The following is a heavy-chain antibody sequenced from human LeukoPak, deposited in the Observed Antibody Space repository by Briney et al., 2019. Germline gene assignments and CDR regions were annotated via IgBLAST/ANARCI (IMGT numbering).Heavy chain of an antibody. CDR2: IIPIFGTA. CDR1: GYTFTSYD. J-gene: IGHJ5*02. Sequence: SVKVSCKASGYTFTSYDISWVRQAPGQGLEWMGGIIPIFGTANYAQKFQGRVTITTDESTSTAYMELSSLRSEDTAVYYCARGIDSGSFHSPWFDPWGQGTLVTVSS. V-gene: IGHV1-69*05. CDR3: ARGIDSGSFHSPWFDP. D-gene: IGHD1-26*01.